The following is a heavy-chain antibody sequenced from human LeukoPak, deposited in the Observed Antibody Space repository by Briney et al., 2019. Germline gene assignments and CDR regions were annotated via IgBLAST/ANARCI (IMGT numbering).Heavy chain of an antibody. J-gene: IGHJ6*02. CDR1: GFTFSSSW. CDR3: IRDRFYAMDV. V-gene: IGHV3-74*01. Sequence: GGSLRLSCAASGFTFSSSWMHWVRQAPGKGLVWVSRINHDGSTTNYVDSVKGRFTISRDNAKNTLYLQMNSLRAEDTAVFYCIRDRFYAMDVWGQGTTVTVSS. CDR2: INHDGSTT.